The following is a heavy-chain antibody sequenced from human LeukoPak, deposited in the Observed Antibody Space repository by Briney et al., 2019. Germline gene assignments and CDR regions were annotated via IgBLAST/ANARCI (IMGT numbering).Heavy chain of an antibody. V-gene: IGHV3-23*01. Sequence: GGSLRLSCAASDFTFRSYAMSWVRHAPGKGLEWVSGISNSGDDTYYADSVKGRFTISRDNSKNTLYLQMGSLRAEDMAVYYCARDANWGSPLYYFDYWGQGTLVTVSS. CDR1: DFTFRSYA. J-gene: IGHJ4*02. CDR2: ISNSGDDT. CDR3: ARDANWGSPLYYFDY. D-gene: IGHD7-27*01.